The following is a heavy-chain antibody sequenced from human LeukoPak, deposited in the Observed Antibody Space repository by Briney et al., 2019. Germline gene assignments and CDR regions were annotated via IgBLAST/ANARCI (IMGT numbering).Heavy chain of an antibody. D-gene: IGHD3-16*01. CDR3: ARSFGVGTERL. CDR2: IYYSGST. Sequence: SETLSLTCTVSGGSISSYYWSWIRQPPGEGLEWIGYIYYSGSTNYNPSLKSRVTISVDTSKNQFSLKLSSVTAADTAVYYCARSFGVGTERLWGQGTLVTVSS. J-gene: IGHJ4*02. V-gene: IGHV4-59*01. CDR1: GGSISSYY.